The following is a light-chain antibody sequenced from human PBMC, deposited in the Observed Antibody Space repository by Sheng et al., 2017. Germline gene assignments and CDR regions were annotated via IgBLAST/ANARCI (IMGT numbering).Light chain of an antibody. CDR1: QSVGSY. V-gene: IGKV3-11*01. J-gene: IGKJ4*01. Sequence: EIVLTQSPASLSSSPGERVTLSCRASQSVGSYLAWYQQKPGQAPRLLIYDALNRATDIPARFSGSGSGTDFTLTISSLEPEDFAVYYCQQRSNRPLTFGGGTKVEIK. CDR3: QQRSNRPLT. CDR2: DAL.